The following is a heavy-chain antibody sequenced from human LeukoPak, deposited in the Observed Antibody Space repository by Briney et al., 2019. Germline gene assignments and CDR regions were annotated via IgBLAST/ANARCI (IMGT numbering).Heavy chain of an antibody. V-gene: IGHV3-23*01. CDR1: GFTFNNFD. Sequence: PGGSLRLSCVASGFTFNNFDINWVRQAPGKGLEWVSTISGSGASTYYADSVKGRFTISRDNSKNTLYLQMNSLRAEDTAVYYCAKPPFSSSWEYFDYWGQGTLVTVSS. D-gene: IGHD6-13*01. J-gene: IGHJ4*02. CDR3: AKPPFSSSWEYFDY. CDR2: ISGSGAST.